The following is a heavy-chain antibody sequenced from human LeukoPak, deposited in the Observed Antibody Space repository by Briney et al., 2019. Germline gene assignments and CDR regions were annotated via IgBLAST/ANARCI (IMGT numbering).Heavy chain of an antibody. CDR1: GFTFSSCG. Sequence: GSLRLSCAASGFTFSSCGMHWVRQAPGKGLEWVAFIRSDGNIKYYADSVKGRFTISRDNSKNTVYLQMSSLRPEDTAVYYCAKDLPAAYFDSWGQGTLVTVSS. J-gene: IGHJ4*02. CDR2: IRSDGNIK. CDR3: AKDLPAAYFDS. V-gene: IGHV3-30*02. D-gene: IGHD2-2*01.